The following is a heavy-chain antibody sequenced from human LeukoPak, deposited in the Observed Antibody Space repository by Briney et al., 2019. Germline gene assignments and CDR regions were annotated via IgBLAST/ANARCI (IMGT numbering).Heavy chain of an antibody. V-gene: IGHV1-18*01. Sequence: ASVTVSCTASGYTFTSYGISWVRQAPGQGREWMGWISAYNGNTNYAQKLQGRVTMTTDTSTSTAYMELRSLRSDDTAVYYCARSGSYYVHRPNAFDIWGQGTMVTVSS. CDR2: ISAYNGNT. D-gene: IGHD1-26*01. J-gene: IGHJ3*02. CDR1: GYTFTSYG. CDR3: ARSGSYYVHRPNAFDI.